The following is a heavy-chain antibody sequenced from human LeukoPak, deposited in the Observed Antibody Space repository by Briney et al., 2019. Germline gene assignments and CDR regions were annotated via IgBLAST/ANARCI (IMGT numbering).Heavy chain of an antibody. CDR3: ARVEADAFDI. J-gene: IGHJ3*02. V-gene: IGHV4-4*02. CDR2: IYHSGSP. CDR1: GGSISSNNW. Sequence: SETLSLTCAVSGGSISSNNWWGWVRQPPGKGLEWIGEIYHSGSPNYNPSLKSRVTISVDTSKNQFSLKLSSVTAADTAVYYCARVEADAFDIWGQGTMVTVSS.